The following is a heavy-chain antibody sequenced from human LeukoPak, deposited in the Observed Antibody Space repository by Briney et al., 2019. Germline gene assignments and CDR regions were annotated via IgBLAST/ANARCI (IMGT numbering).Heavy chain of an antibody. CDR2: MNPNSGNT. J-gene: IGHJ4*02. CDR1: GYTFTSYD. Sequence: ASVKVSCKASGYTFTSYDINWVRQATGQGLEWMGWMNPNSGNTGYAQKFQGRVTMTRNTSISTAYMELSSLRSEDTAVYYCATASRHYYDSSGYMAVWGQGTLVTVSS. V-gene: IGHV1-8*01. CDR3: ATASRHYYDSSGYMAV. D-gene: IGHD3-22*01.